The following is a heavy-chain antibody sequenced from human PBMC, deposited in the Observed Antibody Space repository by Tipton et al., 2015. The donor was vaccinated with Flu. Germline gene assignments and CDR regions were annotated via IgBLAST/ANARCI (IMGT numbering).Heavy chain of an antibody. CDR1: GYSISSGFY. D-gene: IGHD4-11*01. CDR3: ARRDYSNYVSEPKNWFDP. J-gene: IGHJ5*02. V-gene: IGHV4-38-2*01. Sequence: LSCAVSGYSISSGFYWGWIRPPPGKGLEWIGNVHRTGSPYYNSSLRSRVTIAVDGPKNQFSLRLTSVTAADTAVYYCARRDYSNYVSEPKNWFDPWGQGILVTVSS. CDR2: VHRTGSP.